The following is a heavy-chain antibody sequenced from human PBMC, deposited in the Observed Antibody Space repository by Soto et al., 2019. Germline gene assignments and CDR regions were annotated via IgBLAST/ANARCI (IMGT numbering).Heavy chain of an antibody. CDR2: IIPIFGTA. CDR3: ARSARPGATTPFDY. V-gene: IGHV1-69*13. J-gene: IGHJ4*02. Sequence: GASVKVSCKASGGTFGSYAISWVRQAPGQGLEWMGGIIPIFGTANYAQKFQGRVTITADESTSTAYMELSSLRSEDTAVYYCARSARPGATTPFDYWGQGTLVTVSS. CDR1: GGTFGSYA. D-gene: IGHD1-26*01.